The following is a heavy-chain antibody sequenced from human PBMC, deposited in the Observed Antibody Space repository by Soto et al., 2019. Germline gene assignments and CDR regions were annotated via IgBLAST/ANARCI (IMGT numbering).Heavy chain of an antibody. Sequence: QLQLQESGPGLVKPSETLSLTCTVSGGSISSSSYYWGWIRQPPGKGLEWIGSIYYSGSTYYNPSLKSRVTISVDTSKNQFSLKLSSVTAADTAVYYCAGGPPLGCYYYYYGMDVWGQWTTVTVSS. D-gene: IGHD7-27*01. J-gene: IGHJ6*02. V-gene: IGHV4-39*01. CDR2: IYYSGST. CDR1: GGSISSSSYY. CDR3: AGGPPLGCYYYYYGMDV.